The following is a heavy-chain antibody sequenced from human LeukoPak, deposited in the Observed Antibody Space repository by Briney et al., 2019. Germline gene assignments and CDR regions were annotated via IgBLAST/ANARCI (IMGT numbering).Heavy chain of an antibody. CDR3: AKKRLAGTGGNAMDV. Sequence: GGSLRLSCAASGFSFDDYGMSWVRQAPGKGLEWVAIVSGGSYRIDYADSVKGWFTISRDNSKNTVYLQMNSLRGEDTALYYCAKKRLAGTGGNAMDVWGKGTTVTVSS. D-gene: IGHD1-1*01. V-gene: IGHV3-23*01. J-gene: IGHJ6*03. CDR2: VSGGSYRI. CDR1: GFSFDDYG.